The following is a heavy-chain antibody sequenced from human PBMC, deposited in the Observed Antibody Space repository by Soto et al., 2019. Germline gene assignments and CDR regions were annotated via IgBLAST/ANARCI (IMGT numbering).Heavy chain of an antibody. D-gene: IGHD3-3*01. CDR1: GFTSDDYA. V-gene: IGHV3-49*04. J-gene: IGHJ6*02. Sequence: GGSLRLSCTFSGFTSDDYALTWVRQAPGKGLEWVAFATSQAFGGTTDYAASVKGRFTISRDDSTTVAYLQMNSLQTEDTAIYYCTRDGDFYGMDVWGQGTTVTVSS. CDR2: ATSQAFGGTT. CDR3: TRDGDFYGMDV.